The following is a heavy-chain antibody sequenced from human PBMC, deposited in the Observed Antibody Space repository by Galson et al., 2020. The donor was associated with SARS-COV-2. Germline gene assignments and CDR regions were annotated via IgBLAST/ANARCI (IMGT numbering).Heavy chain of an antibody. J-gene: IGHJ4*02. CDR2: ISYDEGNK. CDR3: ARDLTITSGWYGGELFDY. Sequence: GGSLRLSCAASGFTFSTYAMHWVRQAPGKGLEWVAVISYDEGNKFYADSVKGRFTISRDNSKNTLYLQMNSLRAEDTAVYYCARDLTITSGWYGGELFDYWGQGTLVTVSS. CDR1: GFTFSTYA. V-gene: IGHV3-30*04. D-gene: IGHD6-19*01.